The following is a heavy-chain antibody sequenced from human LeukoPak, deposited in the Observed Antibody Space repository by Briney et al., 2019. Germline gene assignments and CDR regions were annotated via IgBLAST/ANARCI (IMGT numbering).Heavy chain of an antibody. CDR3: ARTIQYFDWFFDF. CDR2: ISYSGST. J-gene: IGHJ4*02. V-gene: IGHV4-39*01. Sequence: SETLSLTCTVSGDSITNTLYRWGWFRQPPGKGLEWIGSISYSGSTYFKPSLKSRVTVSLETSKNKFSLKLNSVTAADTAVYYCARTIQYFDWFFDFWGQGSLVPVSP. CDR1: GDSITNTLYR. D-gene: IGHD3-9*01.